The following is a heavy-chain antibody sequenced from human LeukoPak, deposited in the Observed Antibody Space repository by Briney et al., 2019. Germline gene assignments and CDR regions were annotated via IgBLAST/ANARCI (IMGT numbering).Heavy chain of an antibody. CDR1: GYTFINNW. V-gene: IGHV1-46*01. CDR3: ARVATIYYDSSVGPFDI. J-gene: IGHJ3*02. CDR2: INPTGTGT. Sequence: ASVKVSCKASGYTFINNWMHWVRQAPGQGLEWIGLINPTGTGTLYAQKFQGRVTMTRDMSTSTVYMELSSLRSEDTAVYYCARVATIYYDSSVGPFDIWGQGTMVTVSS. D-gene: IGHD3-22*01.